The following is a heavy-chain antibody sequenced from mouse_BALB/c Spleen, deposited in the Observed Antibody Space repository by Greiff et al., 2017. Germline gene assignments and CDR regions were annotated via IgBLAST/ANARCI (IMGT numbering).Heavy chain of an antibody. V-gene: IGHV5-17*02. CDR3: ARGGSSYYAMDY. CDR2: ISSGSSTI. CDR1: GFTFSSFG. D-gene: IGHD1-1*01. Sequence: EVQGVESGGGLVQPGGSRKLSCAASGFTFSSFGMHWVRQAPEKGLEWVAYISSGSSTIYYADTVKGRFTISRDNPKNTLFLQMTSLRSEDTAMYYCARGGSSYYAMDYWGQGTSVTVSS. J-gene: IGHJ4*01.